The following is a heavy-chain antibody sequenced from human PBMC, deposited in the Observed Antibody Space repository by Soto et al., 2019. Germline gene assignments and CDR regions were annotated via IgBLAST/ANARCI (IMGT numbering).Heavy chain of an antibody. Sequence: AGGALRHPWGGSGVTLSSYGMHWGRQGPGKGLEWVAVISYDGSNKYYADSVKGRFTISRDNSKNTLYLQMNSLRAEDTAVYCCAKDAYSSSSGLQNWFDPWGQGTLVTVSS. CDR3: AKDAYSSSSGLQNWFDP. D-gene: IGHD6-6*01. CDR1: GVTLSSYG. J-gene: IGHJ5*02. CDR2: ISYDGSNK. V-gene: IGHV3-30*18.